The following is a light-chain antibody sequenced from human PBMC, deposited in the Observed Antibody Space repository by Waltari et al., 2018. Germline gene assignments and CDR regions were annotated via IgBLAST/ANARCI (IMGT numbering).Light chain of an antibody. CDR1: NSNLGSHV. J-gene: IGLJ3*02. CDR2: SNS. Sequence: QSVLTQPPSASGTPGQRVTISCSGSNSNLGSHVVTWYQQLPGTAPKLLIYSNSPPPSGVPDRFSGSKSGTSASLAIGGLQSEDEAVYYCASWDYSLNGVLYGGGTKLTVL. V-gene: IGLV1-44*01. CDR3: ASWDYSLNGVL.